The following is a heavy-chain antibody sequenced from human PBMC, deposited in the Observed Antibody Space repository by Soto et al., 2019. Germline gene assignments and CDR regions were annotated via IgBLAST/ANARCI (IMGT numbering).Heavy chain of an antibody. J-gene: IGHJ3*02. V-gene: IGHV4-34*01. CDR3: ARGFTARITMRKGAFDI. CDR1: GGSFSCYY. Sequence: SETLSLTCAVYGGSFSCYYWSWIRQPPGKGLEWIGEINHSGSTNYNPSLKSRVTISVDTSKNQFSLKLSSVTAADTAVYYCARGFTARITMRKGAFDIWGQGTMVTVSS. D-gene: IGHD3-22*01. CDR2: INHSGST.